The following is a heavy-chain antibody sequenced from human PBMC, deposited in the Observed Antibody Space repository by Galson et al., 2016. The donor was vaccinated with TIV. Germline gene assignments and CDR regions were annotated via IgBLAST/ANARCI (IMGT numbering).Heavy chain of an antibody. CDR1: GASISSGNYY. J-gene: IGHJ6*02. CDR2: IYYDGSA. Sequence: LSLTCTVSGASISSGNYYWTWIRQPPGKGLEWIGYIYYDGSAFYNPSLEGRITISVDTSRNQFSLILTPVTATDTAVYYCARVNPACGDYVVDRGYFYFAFDVWGPGTTVTVS. V-gene: IGHV4-30-4*01. CDR3: ARVNPACGDYVVDRGYFYFAFDV. D-gene: IGHD4-17*01.